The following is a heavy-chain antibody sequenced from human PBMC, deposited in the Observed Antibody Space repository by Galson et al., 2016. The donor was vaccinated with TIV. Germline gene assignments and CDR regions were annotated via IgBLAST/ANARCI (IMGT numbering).Heavy chain of an antibody. CDR2: IGTYNGDR. CDR3: ARDVRGTWTNMDQ. Sequence: QSGTEVKIPGASVKVSCKASGYTFTNYGISWVRQAPGQGLEWMGWIGTYNGDRRYAQKFQDRVTMTTDTSTSTAYLEVRSLRSDDTAVYYCARDVRGTWTNMDQWGQGTLVTVSS. V-gene: IGHV1-18*01. CDR1: GYTFTNYG. J-gene: IGHJ4*02. D-gene: IGHD1/OR15-1a*01.